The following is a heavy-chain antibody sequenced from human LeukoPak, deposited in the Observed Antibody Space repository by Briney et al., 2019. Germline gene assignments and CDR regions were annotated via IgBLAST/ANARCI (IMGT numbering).Heavy chain of an antibody. CDR1: GFTFSSYA. Sequence: GGSLRLSCAASGFTFSSYAMSWVRQAPGKGLEWVSAISGSGGSTYYADSVKGRFTISRDNAKSSLYLQMNSLRAEDTAVYYCARRYCSGGSCYVFDAFDIWGQGTMVTVSS. CDR3: ARRYCSGGSCYVFDAFDI. CDR2: ISGSGGST. J-gene: IGHJ3*02. V-gene: IGHV3-23*01. D-gene: IGHD2-15*01.